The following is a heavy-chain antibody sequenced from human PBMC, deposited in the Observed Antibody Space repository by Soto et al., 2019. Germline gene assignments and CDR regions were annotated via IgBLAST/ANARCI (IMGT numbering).Heavy chain of an antibody. Sequence: ASVKVSCRSSGYTFTGYFIHWVRQAPGQGLEWMGWINPNSGGTNYAQKLQGWVTMTRDTSISTAYMEMIRLTSDDTAVYYCAIGGYIWGIYSKYYFDYWGQGTLVTVST. CDR3: AIGGYIWGIYSKYYFDY. V-gene: IGHV1-2*04. D-gene: IGHD3-16*01. J-gene: IGHJ4*02. CDR2: INPNSGGT. CDR1: GYTFTGYF.